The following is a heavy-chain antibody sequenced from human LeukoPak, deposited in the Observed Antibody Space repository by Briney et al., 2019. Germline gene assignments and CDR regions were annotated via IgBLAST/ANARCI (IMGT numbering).Heavy chain of an antibody. CDR2: INPNSGGT. CDR3: ARSITGTNEFDY. V-gene: IGHV1-2*02. CDR1: GYTFTGYY. Sequence: ASVKVSCKASGYTFTGYYMHRVRQAPGQELEWMGWINPNSGGTNYAQKFQGRVTMTRDTSISTAYMELSRLRSDDTAVYYCARSITGTNEFDYWGQGTLVTVSS. J-gene: IGHJ4*02. D-gene: IGHD1-7*01.